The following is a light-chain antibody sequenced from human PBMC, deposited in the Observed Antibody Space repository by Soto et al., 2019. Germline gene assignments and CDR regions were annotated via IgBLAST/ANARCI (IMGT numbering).Light chain of an antibody. V-gene: IGLV1-51*01. J-gene: IGLJ2*01. CDR3: GTWDSSRSAHVV. CDR1: SSNIGNNY. Sequence: QSALTQPPSVSAAPGQKVTISCSGSSSNIGNNYVSWYQQLPGTAPKLLIYDNNKRPSGIPDRFSGSKSVTSATLGITGLQTGVEADYYCGTWDSSRSAHVVFGGGSKLTVL. CDR2: DNN.